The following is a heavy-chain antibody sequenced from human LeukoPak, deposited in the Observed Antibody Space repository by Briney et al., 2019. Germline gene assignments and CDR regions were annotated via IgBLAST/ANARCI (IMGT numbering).Heavy chain of an antibody. CDR3: AKASVGHCSGAFCYHFDS. V-gene: IGHV3-23*01. D-gene: IGHD2-15*01. CDR2: ISGDNPGT. Sequence: GGSLRLSCEASGFTFSPYAMSWVRQTPGKGLEWVAAISGDNPGTYHASSVRGRFTISRDNSKNTVHLQMNGLRAEDAAIYYCAKASVGHCSGAFCYHFDSCGQGTLVTVSS. J-gene: IGHJ4*02. CDR1: GFTFSPYA.